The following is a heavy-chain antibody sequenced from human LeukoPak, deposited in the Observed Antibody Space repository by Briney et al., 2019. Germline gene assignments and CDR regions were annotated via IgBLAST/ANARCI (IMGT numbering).Heavy chain of an antibody. Sequence: GGSLRLSCAASGFTFSSYAMSWVRQAPGKGLEWVSAISGSGGSTYYADSVKGRFTISRDNSKNTLYLQMNSLRAEDTAVYYCAKGMTTVTTYLPYYYGMDVWGQGTTVTVSS. D-gene: IGHD4-17*01. CDR1: GFTFSSYA. V-gene: IGHV3-23*01. CDR3: AKGMTTVTTYLPYYYGMDV. J-gene: IGHJ6*02. CDR2: ISGSGGST.